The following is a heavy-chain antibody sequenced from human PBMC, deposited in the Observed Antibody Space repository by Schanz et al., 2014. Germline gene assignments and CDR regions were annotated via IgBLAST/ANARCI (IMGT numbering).Heavy chain of an antibody. Sequence: VQLVESGGGLVKPGGSLRLSCAASGFTFDDHAMHWVRQVPGKGLEWVSGISWNSGNIAYADSVKGRFTISRDNAKNSLYLQMNRLRPEDTAVYYCAKVQTHTLYGGNSCFDYWGQGTLVTVSS. CDR1: GFTFDDHA. CDR3: AKVQTHTLYGGNSCFDY. V-gene: IGHV3-9*01. CDR2: ISWNSGNI. J-gene: IGHJ4*02. D-gene: IGHD2-21*02.